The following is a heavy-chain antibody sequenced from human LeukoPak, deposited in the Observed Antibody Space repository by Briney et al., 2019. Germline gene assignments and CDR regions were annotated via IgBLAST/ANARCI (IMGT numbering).Heavy chain of an antibody. J-gene: IGHJ4*02. D-gene: IGHD1-26*01. Sequence: SLRLSCAASGFTFSNYAMHWVRQAPGKGLEWVAVISYDGSDKYYADSVKGRFTISRDNYKNTLYLQMNSLRAEDTAVYYCARDILWELHYWGQGTLVTVSS. V-gene: IGHV3-30-3*01. CDR2: ISYDGSDK. CDR3: ARDILWELHY. CDR1: GFTFSNYA.